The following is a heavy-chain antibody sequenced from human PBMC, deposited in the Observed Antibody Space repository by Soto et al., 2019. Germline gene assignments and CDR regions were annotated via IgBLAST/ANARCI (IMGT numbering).Heavy chain of an antibody. Sequence: ASVKVSCKASGYTFTSYDIYWVRQATGQGLEWMGWMNPNTGNSGYAQKFQGRVTMTSDTSISTAHMELSSLRSEDTAVYYCARRAETNGWNGFGADKYYFDFWGQGSLVTVSS. D-gene: IGHD1-1*01. CDR1: GYTFTSYD. CDR2: MNPNTGNS. CDR3: ARRAETNGWNGFGADKYYFDF. J-gene: IGHJ4*02. V-gene: IGHV1-8*01.